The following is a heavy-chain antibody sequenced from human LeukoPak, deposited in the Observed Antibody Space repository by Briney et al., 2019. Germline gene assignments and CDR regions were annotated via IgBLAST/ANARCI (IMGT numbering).Heavy chain of an antibody. CDR3: ARGPLHYYDSNFSFDY. Sequence: SETLSLTCTVSGGSISSYYWSWIRQPPGKGLEWIGYIYYSGSTNYNPSLKSRVTISVDTSKNQFSLKLSSVTAADTAVYYCARGPLHYYDSNFSFDYWGQGTLVTVSS. D-gene: IGHD3-22*01. J-gene: IGHJ4*02. CDR2: IYYSGST. V-gene: IGHV4-59*01. CDR1: GGSISSYY.